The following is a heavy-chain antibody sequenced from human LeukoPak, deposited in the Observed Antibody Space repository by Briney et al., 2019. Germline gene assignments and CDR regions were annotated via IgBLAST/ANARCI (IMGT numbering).Heavy chain of an antibody. CDR1: GFTVSSNY. V-gene: IGHV3-53*01. J-gene: IGHJ4*02. CDR2: IYSGGST. CDR3: AKDSAKKYDDY. Sequence: PGGSLRLSCAASGFTVSSNYMSWVRQAPGKGLEWVSVIYSGGSTNYADSVKGRFTISRENSKNTLYLQMNSLRAEDTAVYYCAKDSAKKYDDYWGQGTLVTVSS. D-gene: IGHD2/OR15-2a*01.